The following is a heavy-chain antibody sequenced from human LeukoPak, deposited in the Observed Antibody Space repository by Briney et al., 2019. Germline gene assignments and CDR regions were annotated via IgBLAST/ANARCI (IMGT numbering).Heavy chain of an antibody. V-gene: IGHV3-30*04. CDR1: GFTFSSYA. CDR2: ISYDGSNK. CDR3: ARGRGESFDP. Sequence: GGSLRLSCAASGFTFSSYAMHWVRQAPGKGLEWVAVISYDGSNKYYADSVKGRFTISRDNSKDTLYLQMNSLRAEATAVYYGARGRGESFDPSGQGTLVTASS. J-gene: IGHJ5*02. D-gene: IGHD3-10*01.